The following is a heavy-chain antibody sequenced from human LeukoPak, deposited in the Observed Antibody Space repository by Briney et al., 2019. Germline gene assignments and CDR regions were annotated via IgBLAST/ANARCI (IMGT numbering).Heavy chain of an antibody. CDR1: GGSISSYY. V-gene: IGHV4-39*07. Sequence: SETLSLTCTVSGGSISSYYWSWIRQPPGKGLEWIGSIYYSGSTYYNPSLKSRVTISVDTSKNQFSLKLSSVTAADTAVYYCARDRSMIVTAGWFDPWGQGTLVTVSS. J-gene: IGHJ5*02. D-gene: IGHD3-22*01. CDR3: ARDRSMIVTAGWFDP. CDR2: IYYSGST.